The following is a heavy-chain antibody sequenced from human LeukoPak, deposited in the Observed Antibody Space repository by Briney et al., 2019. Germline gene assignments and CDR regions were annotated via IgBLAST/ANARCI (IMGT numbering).Heavy chain of an antibody. J-gene: IGHJ4*02. D-gene: IGHD3-9*01. CDR2: ISAYNGNT. CDR3: ARAMYYDILTGYRGDDY. V-gene: IGHV1-18*01. CDR1: GYTFTSYG. Sequence: GASVKVSCKASGYTFTSYGISWVRQAPGQGLEWMGWISAYNGNTNYAQKLQDRVTMTTDTSTSTAYMELRSLRSDDTAVYYCARAMYYDILTGYRGDDYWGQGTLVTVSS.